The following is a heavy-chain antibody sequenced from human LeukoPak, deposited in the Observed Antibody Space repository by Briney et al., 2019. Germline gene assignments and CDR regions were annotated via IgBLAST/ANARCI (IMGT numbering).Heavy chain of an antibody. CDR3: ARGTTYAFDI. J-gene: IGHJ3*02. Sequence: SVKVSCKASGYTFTGYYMHWVRQAPGQGLEWMGGIIPIFGTANYAQKFQGRVTITTDESTSTAYMELSSLRSEDTAVYYCARGTTYAFDIWGQGTMVTVSS. D-gene: IGHD1-1*01. CDR2: IIPIFGTA. CDR1: GYTFTGYY. V-gene: IGHV1-69*05.